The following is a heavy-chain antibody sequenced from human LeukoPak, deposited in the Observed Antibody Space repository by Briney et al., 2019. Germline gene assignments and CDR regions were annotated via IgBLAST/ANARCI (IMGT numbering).Heavy chain of an antibody. V-gene: IGHV4-4*07. CDR3: ARGGSGWLGGYYFDY. J-gene: IGHJ4*02. CDR2: IYTSGST. D-gene: IGHD6-19*01. CDR1: GGSISSFY. Sequence: SETLSLTCTVSGGSISSFYWSWIRQPAGKGLEWIGRIYTSGSTNYNPSLKSRVTMSVDTSKNQFSLKLSSVTAADTAVYYCARGGSGWLGGYYFDYWGQGTLVTVSS.